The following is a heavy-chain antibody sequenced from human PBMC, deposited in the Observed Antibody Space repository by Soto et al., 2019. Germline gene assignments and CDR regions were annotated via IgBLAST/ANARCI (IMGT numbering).Heavy chain of an antibody. V-gene: IGHV3-30*18. J-gene: IGHJ6*02. Sequence: QVQLVESGGGVVQPGRSLRLSCAASGFTFSSYGMHWVRQAPGKGLEWVAVISSDGSNKYYADSVKGRFTISRDNSKNPPYLQMNSLIAEDTAVYYCAKGEDIVVVVAATLFGYYGMDVWGQGTTVTVSS. CDR3: AKGEDIVVVVAATLFGYYGMDV. CDR2: ISSDGSNK. D-gene: IGHD2-15*01. CDR1: GFTFSSYG.